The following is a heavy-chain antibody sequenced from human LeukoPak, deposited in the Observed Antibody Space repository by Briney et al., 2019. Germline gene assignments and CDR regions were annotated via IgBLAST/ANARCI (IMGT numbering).Heavy chain of an antibody. D-gene: IGHD3-16*01. CDR3: ARDDIFAYPFDI. CDR2: ISSSSSYI. V-gene: IGHV3-21*01. J-gene: IGHJ3*02. Sequence: GGSLRLSCAASGFTFSSYSMNWVRQAPGKGLEWVSSISSSSSYIYYADSVKGRFTISRDNAKNSLYLQMNSLRAEDTAVYYCARDDIFAYPFDIWGQGTMVTVSS. CDR1: GFTFSSYS.